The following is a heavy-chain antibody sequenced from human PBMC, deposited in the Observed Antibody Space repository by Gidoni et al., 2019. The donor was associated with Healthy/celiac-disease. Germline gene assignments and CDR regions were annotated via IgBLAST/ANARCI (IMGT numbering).Heavy chain of an antibody. D-gene: IGHD6-19*01. Sequence: GYAQKFQGRVTMTRNTSISTAYMELSSLRSEDTAVYYCARALMYRSFWYFDLWGRGTLVTVSS. CDR3: ARALMYRSFWYFDL. J-gene: IGHJ2*01. V-gene: IGHV1-8*01.